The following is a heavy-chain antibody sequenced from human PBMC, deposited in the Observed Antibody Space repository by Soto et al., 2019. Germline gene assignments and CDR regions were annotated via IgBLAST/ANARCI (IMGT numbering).Heavy chain of an antibody. CDR3: ARVVPGAEAWFGP. D-gene: IGHD2-2*01. CDR2: ISRYSDST. V-gene: IGHV1-18*01. J-gene: IGHJ5*02. CDR1: GYTFSNYG. Sequence: QVQLVQSGGEVKRPGASVKVSCKTSGYTFSNYGITWVRQAPGQPLEWLGWISRYSDSTNYAQKFQGRVSMTTDTSTTTAYMELRSLRSDDTAVYYCARVVPGAEAWFGPWGQGTLVTVSS.